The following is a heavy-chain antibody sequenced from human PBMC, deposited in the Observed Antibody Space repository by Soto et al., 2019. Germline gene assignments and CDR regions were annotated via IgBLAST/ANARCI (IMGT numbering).Heavy chain of an antibody. V-gene: IGHV4-59*08. J-gene: IGHJ5*02. CDR3: ARHLLDSSGSYNWFDP. Sequence: SETLSLTCTVSADSLSSYYWSWIRQPPGKGLEWIGYIYYSGITNYNPSLKSRVTISVDTSKNQFSLKLSSVTAADTAVYYCARHLLDSSGSYNWFDPWGQGTLVTVSS. D-gene: IGHD3-22*01. CDR1: ADSLSSYY. CDR2: IYYSGIT.